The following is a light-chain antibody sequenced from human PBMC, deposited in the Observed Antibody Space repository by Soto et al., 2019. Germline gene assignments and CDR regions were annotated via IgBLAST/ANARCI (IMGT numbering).Light chain of an antibody. Sequence: DIQLTQSPSSLSASGGDTVIINCRASQNIVSHLSWYQQRPGKPPTLLSYAASNLESWVPSRFSGSGSGTHFTRTISKLQREDFGTYLCRQSHSLPHTFGGGTKWQIK. CDR3: RQSHSLPHT. CDR1: QNIVSH. J-gene: IGKJ4*01. CDR2: AAS. V-gene: IGKV1-39*01.